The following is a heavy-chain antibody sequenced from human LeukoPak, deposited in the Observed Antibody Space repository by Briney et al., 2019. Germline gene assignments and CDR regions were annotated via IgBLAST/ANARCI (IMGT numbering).Heavy chain of an antibody. V-gene: IGHV1-46*01. D-gene: IGHD3-10*01. Sequence: ASVKVSCKASGYTFTSYYMHWVRQAPGQGLEWMGIINPSGGSTSYAQKFQGRVTMTRDTSTSTVYMELSSLRSEDTAVYYCAGVMVEGSAQYYFDYWGQGTLVTVSS. CDR3: AGVMVEGSAQYYFDY. CDR1: GYTFTSYY. J-gene: IGHJ4*02. CDR2: INPSGGST.